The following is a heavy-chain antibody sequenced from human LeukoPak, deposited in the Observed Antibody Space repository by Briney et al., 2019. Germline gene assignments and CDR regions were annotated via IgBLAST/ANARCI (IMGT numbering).Heavy chain of an antibody. CDR2: IRYDGSNK. J-gene: IGHJ4*02. CDR1: GFTFSSYG. V-gene: IGHV3-30*02. Sequence: GGSLRLSCAASGFTFSSYGMHWVRQAPGKGLEWVAFIRYDGSNKYYADSVKGRFTISRDNSKNTLYLQMNSLRAEDTAVYYCAKELLVVGASYYFDYWGQGTLVTVSS. CDR3: AKELLVVGASYYFDY. D-gene: IGHD1-26*01.